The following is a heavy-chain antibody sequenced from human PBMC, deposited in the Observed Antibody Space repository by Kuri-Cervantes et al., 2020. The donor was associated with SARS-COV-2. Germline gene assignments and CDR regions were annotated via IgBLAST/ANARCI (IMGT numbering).Heavy chain of an antibody. CDR3: ARPIAAAEYYFDY. V-gene: IGHV1-2*02. CDR2: INPNSGGT. CDR1: GYTFTGYY. Sequence: ASVKVSCEASGYTFTGYYMHWVRQAPGQGLEWMGWINPNSGGTNYAQKFQGRVTMTRDTSISTAYMELSRLRSDDTAVYYCARPIAAAEYYFDYWGQGTLVTVSS. D-gene: IGHD6-13*01. J-gene: IGHJ4*02.